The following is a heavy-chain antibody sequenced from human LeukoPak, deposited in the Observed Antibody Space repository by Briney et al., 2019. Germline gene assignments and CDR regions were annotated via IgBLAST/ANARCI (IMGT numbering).Heavy chain of an antibody. V-gene: IGHV4-34*01. CDR3: GLSTTKATTRTIDY. CDR1: GGSFSVYY. Sequence: SETLSLTCAVYGGSFSVYYWSWIRQPPGKGLEWIGEISRGGSTNYSPSLKSRVTISLDTSKNQVSLKLSSVTAADTAMYYCGLSTTKATTRTIDYWGQGGLVTVSS. J-gene: IGHJ4*02. D-gene: IGHD1/OR15-1a*01. CDR2: ISRGGST.